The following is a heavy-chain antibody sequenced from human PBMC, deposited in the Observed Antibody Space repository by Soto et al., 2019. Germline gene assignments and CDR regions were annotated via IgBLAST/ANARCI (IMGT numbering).Heavy chain of an antibody. CDR3: ASYSLIIRKLFGVVGYGMDV. V-gene: IGHV4-39*01. Sequence: SETLSLTCTVSGGSISSSSYYWGWIRQPPGKGLEWIGSIYYSGSTYYNPSLKSRVTISVDTSKNQFSLKLSSVTAADTAVYYCASYSLIIRKLFGVVGYGMDVWGQGTTVTVSS. CDR1: GGSISSSSYY. D-gene: IGHD3-3*01. J-gene: IGHJ6*02. CDR2: IYYSGST.